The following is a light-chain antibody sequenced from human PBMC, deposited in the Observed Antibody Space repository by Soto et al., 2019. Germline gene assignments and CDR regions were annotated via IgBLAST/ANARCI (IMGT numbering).Light chain of an antibody. V-gene: IGKV1-12*01. J-gene: IGKJ3*01. CDR3: QQANSFPLT. CDR2: SAS. Sequence: DIQMTQLPSSMSASVGDRVTITCRASQGISRWLAWYHQKPGKAPNLLIYSASTLHSGVPSRFSGSGSGTDFTLTIRSLQPEEFGTYYCQQANSFPLTVGPGTKVDMK. CDR1: QGISRW.